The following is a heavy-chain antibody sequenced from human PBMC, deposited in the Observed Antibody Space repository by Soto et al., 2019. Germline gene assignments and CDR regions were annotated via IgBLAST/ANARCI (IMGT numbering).Heavy chain of an antibody. D-gene: IGHD3-10*01. CDR2: IYYSGST. CDR3: AGHSSYGSGSYYNVDNWFDP. V-gene: IGHV4-39*01. J-gene: IGHJ5*02. CDR1: GGSISSSSYY. Sequence: PSDTLSLTCXVSGGSISSSSYYWGWIRQPPGKGLEWIGSIYYSGSTYYNPSLKSRVTISVDTSKNQFSLKLSSVTAADTAVYYCAGHSSYGSGSYYNVDNWFDPWGQGTLVTVSS.